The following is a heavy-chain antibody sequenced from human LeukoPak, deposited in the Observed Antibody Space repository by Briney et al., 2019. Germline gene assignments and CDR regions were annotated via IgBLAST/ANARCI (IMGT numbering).Heavy chain of an antibody. CDR1: GGSISGGGYY. J-gene: IGHJ4*02. Sequence: PSETLSLTCTVSGGSISGGGYYWSWIRQHPGKGLEWIGYIYHTGGTFYNPSLKSRVTISVDTSKNQISLKLSSVTAADTAVYYCAARDVLTGLHDYWGQGTLVTVSS. V-gene: IGHV4-31*03. D-gene: IGHD3-9*01. CDR3: AARDVLTGLHDY. CDR2: IYHTGGT.